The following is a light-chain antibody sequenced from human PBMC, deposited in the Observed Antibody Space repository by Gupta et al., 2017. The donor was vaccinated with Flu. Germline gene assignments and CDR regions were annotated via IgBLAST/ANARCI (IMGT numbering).Light chain of an antibody. CDR2: AAV. CDR1: ESVPNNY. J-gene: IGKJ2*01. V-gene: IGKV3-20*01. CDR3: QQDGNEPPYT. Sequence: ETVLTQSPGTLSLSPGERATLSCRASESVPNNYLAWYQRKPGQAPRLLIYAAVNRATGIPERFSGSGSGTDFTLTISRREPEDFALYYCQQDGNEPPYTFGQGTKLEIK.